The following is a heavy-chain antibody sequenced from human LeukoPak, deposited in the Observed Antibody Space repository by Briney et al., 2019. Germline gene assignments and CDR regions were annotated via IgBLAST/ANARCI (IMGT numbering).Heavy chain of an antibody. CDR1: GGTFSSYA. D-gene: IGHD3-22*01. Sequence: ASVKVSCKASGGTFSSYAISWVRQAPGQGLEWMGGIIPIFGTANYAQKFQGRVTITADKSTSTAYMELSSLRSEDTAVYYCARDLGDSSGYSYDAFDIWGQGTMVTVSS. CDR3: ARDLGDSSGYSYDAFDI. CDR2: IIPIFGTA. V-gene: IGHV1-69*06. J-gene: IGHJ3*02.